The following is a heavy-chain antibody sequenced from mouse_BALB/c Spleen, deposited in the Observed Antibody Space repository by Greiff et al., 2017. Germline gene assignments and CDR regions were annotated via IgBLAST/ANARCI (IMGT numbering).Heavy chain of an antibody. Sequence: EVMLVESGGGLVKPGGSLKLSCAASGFTFSSYAMSWVRQTPEKRLEWVASISSGGSTYYPDSVKGRFTISRDNARNILYLQMSSLRSEDTAMYYCARDYGNSLAYWGQGTLVTVSA. V-gene: IGHV5-6-5*01. D-gene: IGHD2-1*01. CDR2: ISSGGST. CDR3: ARDYGNSLAY. CDR1: GFTFSSYA. J-gene: IGHJ3*01.